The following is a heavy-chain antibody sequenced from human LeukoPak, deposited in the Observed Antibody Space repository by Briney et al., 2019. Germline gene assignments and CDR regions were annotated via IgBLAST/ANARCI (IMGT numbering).Heavy chain of an antibody. CDR3: AKGRYVWGSYRLNPFDY. J-gene: IGHJ4*02. Sequence: PGGSLRLSCAASGFTFSSYAMSWVRQAPGKGLEWVSAISGSGGSTYYADSVKGRFTVSRDNAKNSLYLQMNSLRAEDTALYYCAKGRYVWGSYRLNPFDYWGQGTLVTVSS. CDR2: ISGSGGST. CDR1: GFTFSSYA. V-gene: IGHV3-23*01. D-gene: IGHD3-16*02.